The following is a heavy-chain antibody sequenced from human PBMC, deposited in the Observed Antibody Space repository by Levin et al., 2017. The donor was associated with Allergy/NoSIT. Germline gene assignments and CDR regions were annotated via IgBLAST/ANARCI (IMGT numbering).Heavy chain of an antibody. CDR3: STGYSSGWYSGGVDY. CDR1: GFTFSSYW. D-gene: IGHD6-19*01. J-gene: IGHJ4*02. Sequence: GESLKISCAASGFTFSSYWMHWVRQAPGKGLVWVSRINSDGSSTSYADSVKGRCTISRDNAKNTLYLQMNSLRAEDTAVEYCSTGYSSGWYSGGVDYWGQGTLVTVSS. CDR2: INSDGSST. V-gene: IGHV3-74*01.